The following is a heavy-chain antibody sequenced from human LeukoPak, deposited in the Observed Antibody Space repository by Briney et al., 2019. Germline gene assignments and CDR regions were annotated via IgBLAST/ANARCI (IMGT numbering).Heavy chain of an antibody. J-gene: IGHJ6*02. CDR2: ISYDGSNK. V-gene: IGHV3-30-3*01. D-gene: IGHD1-26*01. CDR3: ARECGTYLYYYYGMDV. Sequence: GGSLRLSCAASGFTFSSYAMHWVRQAPGKGLEWVAVISYDGSNKYYADSVKGRFTISRDNSKNTLYLQMNGLRVEDTAVYYCARECGTYLYYYYGMDVWGQGTTVTVSS. CDR1: GFTFSSYA.